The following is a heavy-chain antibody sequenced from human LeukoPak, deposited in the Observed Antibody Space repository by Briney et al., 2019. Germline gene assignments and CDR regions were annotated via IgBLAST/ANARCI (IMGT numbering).Heavy chain of an antibody. CDR1: GGSISSHY. Sequence: SETLSLTCTVSGGSISSHYWSWIRQPPGKGLEWIGYIYYSGSTNYNPSLKSRVTISVDTSKNQFSLKLSSVTAADTAVYYCARGGKLELYYFDYWGQGTLVTVSS. J-gene: IGHJ4*02. CDR2: IYYSGST. D-gene: IGHD1-7*01. V-gene: IGHV4-59*11. CDR3: ARGGKLELYYFDY.